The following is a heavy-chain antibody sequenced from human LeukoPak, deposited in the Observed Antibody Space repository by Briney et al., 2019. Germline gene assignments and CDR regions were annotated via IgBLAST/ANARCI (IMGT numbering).Heavy chain of an antibody. J-gene: IGHJ6*03. CDR3: AKVSQLELLRYYYHYMDV. V-gene: IGHV3-23*01. CDR2: IRLSGDST. CDR1: GFTFSSYA. Sequence: PGGSLRLSCAASGFTFSSYAMSWVRQAPGKGLEWVSTIRLSGDSTYYADSVKGRFTISRDNSRNTLYLQMNSLRAEDTAVYYCAKVSQLELLRYYYHYMDVWGKGTTVIVSS. D-gene: IGHD1-7*01.